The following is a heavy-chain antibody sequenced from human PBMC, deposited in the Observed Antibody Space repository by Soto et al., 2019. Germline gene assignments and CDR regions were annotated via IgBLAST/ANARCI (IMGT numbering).Heavy chain of an antibody. CDR1: GFTFSRYA. CDR2: ISRDGTNK. Sequence: GGSLRLSXAASGFTFSRYAIHWVRQAPGKGLEWVAVISRDGTNKYYVDSVKGRFTISRDNSRNTLYLQMNSLRHEDAAVYYCARSRSGAVADSLDFWGQGTLVTSPQ. D-gene: IGHD3-10*01. V-gene: IGHV3-30*04. J-gene: IGHJ4*02. CDR3: ARSRSGAVADSLDF.